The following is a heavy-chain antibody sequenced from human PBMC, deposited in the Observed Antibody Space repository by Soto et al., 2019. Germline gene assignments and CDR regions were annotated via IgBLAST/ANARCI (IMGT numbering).Heavy chain of an antibody. CDR1: GFTVSSNY. D-gene: IGHD6-19*01. CDR2: IYSGGST. V-gene: IGHV3-53*01. J-gene: IGHJ3*02. Sequence: GGALRLSCAASGFTVSSNYMSWFRQAPVKGLEWVSVIYSGGSTYYADSVKGRFTISRDNSKNTLYLQMNSLRAEDTAVYYCASNIAVAGTGAFDIWGQATMVTVSS. CDR3: ASNIAVAGTGAFDI.